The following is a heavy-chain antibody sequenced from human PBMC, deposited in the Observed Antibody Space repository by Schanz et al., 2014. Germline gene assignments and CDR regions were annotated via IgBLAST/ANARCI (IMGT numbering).Heavy chain of an antibody. J-gene: IGHJ4*02. CDR2: IRYDGSNK. V-gene: IGHV3-30*02. CDR1: GFTYSSYW. CDR3: AKVGLYYYGSGFDY. D-gene: IGHD3-10*01. Sequence: VQLVESGGGFVQPGGSLRLSCAASGFTYSSYWMHWVRQAPGKGLEWVAFIRYDGSNKYYADSVKGRFTISRDNSKNTLYLQMNSLRAEDTAVYYCAKVGLYYYGSGFDYWGQGTLVTVSS.